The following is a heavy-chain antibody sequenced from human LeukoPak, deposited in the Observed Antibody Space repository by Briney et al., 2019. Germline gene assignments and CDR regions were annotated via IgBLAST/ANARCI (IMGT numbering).Heavy chain of an antibody. CDR3: ARGILVTVYAASDY. Sequence: PSETLSLTCGVYGGSFSGYYWTWIRQFPGMGLEWIAEIIHSGSTNYNPSLTGRVTLSVDTSKNQFSLQLSSVTAADTAVYYCARGILVTVYAASDYWGQGSLVTVSS. V-gene: IGHV4-34*01. J-gene: IGHJ4*02. CDR2: IIHSGST. D-gene: IGHD2-8*01. CDR1: GGSFSGYY.